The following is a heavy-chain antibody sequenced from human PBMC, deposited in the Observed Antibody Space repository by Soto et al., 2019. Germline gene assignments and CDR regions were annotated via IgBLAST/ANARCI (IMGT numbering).Heavy chain of an antibody. J-gene: IGHJ5*02. D-gene: IGHD6-25*01. V-gene: IGHV3-33*01. CDR2: IWYDGSNT. Sequence: GGSLRLSCAASGFTFSSYGMHWVRQAPGKGLGGVAVIWYDGSNTYYADSVKGRFTISRDNSKNTLYLHSNSLRGEDTAVYYCARDSGGYKSGGWFDPWGQGTLVTVSS. CDR3: ARDSGGYKSGGWFDP. CDR1: GFTFSSYG.